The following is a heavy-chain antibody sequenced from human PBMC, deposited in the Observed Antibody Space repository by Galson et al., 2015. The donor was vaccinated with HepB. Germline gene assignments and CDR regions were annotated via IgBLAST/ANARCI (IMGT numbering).Heavy chain of an antibody. Sequence: SLRLSCAASGFSFSNYDMNWVRQAPGKGLEWVASISSSSFYIYYRESLRGRFTISRDNAKNSLYLQMDSLTVEDTAIYYCSGDRGPQLRWWDADYWGQGTLVTVSS. V-gene: IGHV3-21*01. D-gene: IGHD2-8*02. CDR1: GFSFSNYD. J-gene: IGHJ4*02. CDR3: SGDRGPQLRWWDADY. CDR2: ISSSSFYI.